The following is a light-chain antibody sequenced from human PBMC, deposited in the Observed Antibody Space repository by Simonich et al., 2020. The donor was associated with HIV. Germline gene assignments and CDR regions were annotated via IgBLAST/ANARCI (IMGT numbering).Light chain of an antibody. CDR2: DVN. Sequence: QSALTKPASVSGSSGQSINISCTGTNSDVGGYNYVSWYQQHPGKAPKLMIYDVNKRPSGVSNRCSGSKSGNTASLTISRLRAEDEADYYCSSYTGSNTVIFGGGTKLTVL. CDR3: SSYTGSNTVI. V-gene: IGLV2-14*03. CDR1: NSDVGGYNY. J-gene: IGLJ2*01.